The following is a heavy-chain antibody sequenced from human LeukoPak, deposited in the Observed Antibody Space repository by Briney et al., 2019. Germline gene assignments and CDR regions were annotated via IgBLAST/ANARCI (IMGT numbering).Heavy chain of an antibody. CDR3: ARVGKQWLVHL. CDR2: INHSGST. D-gene: IGHD6-19*01. CDR1: GGSFSGYY. J-gene: IGHJ4*02. V-gene: IGHV4-34*01. Sequence: SETLSLTCAVYGGSFSGYYWSWIRQPPGKGLEWIGEINHSGSTNYNPSLKSRVTISVDTSKNQFPLKLSSVTAADTAVYYCARVGKQWLVHLWGQGTLVTVSS.